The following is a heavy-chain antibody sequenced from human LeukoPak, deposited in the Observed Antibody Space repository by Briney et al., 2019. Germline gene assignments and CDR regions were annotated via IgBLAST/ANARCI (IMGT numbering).Heavy chain of an antibody. V-gene: IGHV3-9*01. CDR2: ISWNGDSV. J-gene: IGHJ5*02. D-gene: IGHD3-3*01. CDR3: AKYTSGWFGA. CDR1: GFTFDDYA. Sequence: PGGSLRLSRAASGFTFDDYAMHWVRQAPGKGLEWVSGISWNGDSVGYADSVKGRFTISRDNAKNSLYLQMNSLRAEDTALYYCAKYTSGWFGAWGQGALVTVSS.